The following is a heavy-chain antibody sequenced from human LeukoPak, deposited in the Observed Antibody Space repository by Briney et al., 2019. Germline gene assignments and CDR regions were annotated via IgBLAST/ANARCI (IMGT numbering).Heavy chain of an antibody. J-gene: IGHJ5*02. CDR2: ISAYNGNT. CDR3: AKDVGREVGNNWFDP. D-gene: IGHD2-15*01. V-gene: IGHV1-18*01. Sequence: ASVKVSCKASGYTFTSYGISWVRQAPGQGLEGMGWISAYNGNTNYAQKLQGRVTMTTDTSTSTAYMELRSLRSDDTAVYYCAKDVGREVGNNWFDPWGQGTLVTVSS. CDR1: GYTFTSYG.